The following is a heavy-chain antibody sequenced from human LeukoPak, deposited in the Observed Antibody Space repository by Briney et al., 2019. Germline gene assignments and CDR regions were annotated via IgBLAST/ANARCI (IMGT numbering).Heavy chain of an antibody. V-gene: IGHV3-30-3*01. Sequence: PGRSLRLSCAASGFTFSSYAMHWVRQAPGKGLEWVAVISYDGSNKYYADSVKGRFTISRDNSKNTLYLQMNSLRAEDTAVYYCAKDPCLCPTEYYYYYYYMDVWGKGTTVTVSS. CDR3: AKDPCLCPTEYYYYYYYMDV. CDR1: GFTFSSYA. CDR2: ISYDGSNK. D-gene: IGHD1-26*01. J-gene: IGHJ6*03.